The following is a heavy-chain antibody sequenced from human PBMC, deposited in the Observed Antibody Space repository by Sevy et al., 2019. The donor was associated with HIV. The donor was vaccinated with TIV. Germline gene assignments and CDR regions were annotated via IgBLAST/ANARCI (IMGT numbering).Heavy chain of an antibody. J-gene: IGHJ5*02. CDR1: GFTFSSYW. CDR3: ARVRYYDQFNWFDP. CDR2: IKQDGSEK. V-gene: IGHV3-7*01. D-gene: IGHD3-22*01. Sequence: GGSLRLSCAASGFTFSSYWMSWVRQAPGKGLEWVANIKQDGSEKYYVDSVKGRFTISRDNAKNSLYLQMNSLRAEDTAVYYCARVRYYDQFNWFDPWGQRTLVTVSS.